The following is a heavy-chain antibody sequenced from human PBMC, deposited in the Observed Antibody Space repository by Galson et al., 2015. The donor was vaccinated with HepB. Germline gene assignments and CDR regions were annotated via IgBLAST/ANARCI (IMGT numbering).Heavy chain of an antibody. J-gene: IGHJ6*02. V-gene: IGHV3-23*01. CDR3: AKPHPWERRATMDV. CDR2: ISGSAGST. CDR1: GFTFSSYA. D-gene: IGHD1-26*01. Sequence: SLRLSCAASGFTFSSYAMSWVRQAPGKGLEWVSAISGSAGSTYYADSVKGRFTISRDNSKNTLYLQMNSLRAEDTAVYYCAKPHPWERRATMDVWGQGTTVTVSS.